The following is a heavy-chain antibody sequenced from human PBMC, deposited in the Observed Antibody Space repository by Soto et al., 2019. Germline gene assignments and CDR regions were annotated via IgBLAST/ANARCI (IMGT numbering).Heavy chain of an antibody. CDR1: GGSISSYY. CDR2: IYYSGST. D-gene: IGHD3-3*01. Sequence: SETLSLTCTVSGGSISSYYWSWIRQPPGKGLEWIGYIYYSGSTNYNPSLRSRVTIPVDTSKNQFSLKLSSVTAADTAVYYYARDYDFHFDPWGQGTLVTVSS. CDR3: ARDYDFHFDP. J-gene: IGHJ5*02. V-gene: IGHV4-59*01.